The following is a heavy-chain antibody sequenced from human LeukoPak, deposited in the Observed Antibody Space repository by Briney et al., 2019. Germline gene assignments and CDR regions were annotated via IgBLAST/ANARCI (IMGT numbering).Heavy chain of an antibody. CDR1: GFTFSSYS. J-gene: IGHJ4*02. CDR2: ISSSSTYI. Sequence: GGSLRLSCAASGFTFSSYSMNWVRQAPGKGLEWVSSISSSSTYIYYADSVKGRFTISRDNAKNSLYLQMNSLRAEDTAVYYCAREEAAGLKIDYWGQGTLVTVSS. D-gene: IGHD6-13*01. CDR3: AREEAAGLKIDY. V-gene: IGHV3-21*01.